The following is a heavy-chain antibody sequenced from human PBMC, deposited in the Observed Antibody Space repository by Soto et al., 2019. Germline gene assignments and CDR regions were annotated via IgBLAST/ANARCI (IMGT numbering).Heavy chain of an antibody. CDR1: GYTFTSYA. Sequence: ASVKVSCKASGYTFTSYAMHWVRQAPGQRLEWMGWINAGNGNTKYSQKFQGRVTITRDTSASTAYMELSSLRSEDTAVYYCARDLYYDSSGYYYRPYYYYYGMDVWGQGTTVTVSS. D-gene: IGHD3-22*01. CDR2: INAGNGNT. V-gene: IGHV1-3*01. CDR3: ARDLYYDSSGYYYRPYYYYYGMDV. J-gene: IGHJ6*02.